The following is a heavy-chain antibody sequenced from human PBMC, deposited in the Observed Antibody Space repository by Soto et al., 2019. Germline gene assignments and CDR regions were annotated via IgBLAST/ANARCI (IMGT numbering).Heavy chain of an antibody. CDR1: GFTCSSYW. J-gene: IGHJ4*02. Sequence: EVQLVESGGGLVQPGGSLRLSCVGSGFTCSSYWMHWVRLVPGKGPVWVSRVNPAGSASSYADSVKGRFTVSRDNAKNTLYLEMNSLSAEETAVYYCATGGYSYGWGYWGQGTLVTVSS. D-gene: IGHD5-18*01. CDR3: ATGGYSYGWGY. CDR2: VNPAGSAS. V-gene: IGHV3-74*01.